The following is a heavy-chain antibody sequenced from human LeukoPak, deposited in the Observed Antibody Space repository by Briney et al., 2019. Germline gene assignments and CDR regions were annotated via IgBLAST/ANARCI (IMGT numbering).Heavy chain of an antibody. V-gene: IGHV4-39*01. CDR2: IYYSGST. D-gene: IGHD2-2*01. J-gene: IGHJ4*02. CDR3: ARQLGYCSSTSCYADKVDY. CDR1: GGSISSSSYY. Sequence: SETLSLTCTVSGGSISSSSYYWGWIRQPPGKGLEWIGSIYYSGSTYYNPYLKSRVTISVDTSKNQFSLKLSSVTAAGTAVYYCARQLGYCSSTSCYADKVDYWGQGTLVTVSS.